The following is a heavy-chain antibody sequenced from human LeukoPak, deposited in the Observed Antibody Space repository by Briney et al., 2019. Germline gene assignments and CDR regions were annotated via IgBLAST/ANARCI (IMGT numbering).Heavy chain of an antibody. Sequence: ASVKVSCKASGYTFTGYYMHWVRQAPGQGLEWMGRINPNSGGTNYAQKFQGRVTMTRDTSISTAYMELSRLRSDDTAVYYCARAGFSLITFGGVIAKQDYWGQGTLVTVSS. CDR2: INPNSGGT. V-gene: IGHV1-2*06. D-gene: IGHD3-16*02. J-gene: IGHJ4*02. CDR1: GYTFTGYY. CDR3: ARAGFSLITFGGVIAKQDY.